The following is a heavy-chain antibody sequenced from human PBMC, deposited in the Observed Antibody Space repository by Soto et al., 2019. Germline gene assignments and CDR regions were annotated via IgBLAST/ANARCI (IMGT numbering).Heavy chain of an antibody. CDR1: GYSFTSYW. J-gene: IGHJ6*02. CDR2: IYPGDSDT. V-gene: IGHV5-51*01. D-gene: IGHD3-16*02. Sequence: GESLKISCKGSGYSFTSYWIGWVRQMPGKGLEWMGIIYPGDSDTRYSPSFQGQVTISADKSISTAYLQWSSLKASDTAMYYCATRYNNYYYGMDAWGQGTTVTVSS. CDR3: ATRYNNYYYGMDA.